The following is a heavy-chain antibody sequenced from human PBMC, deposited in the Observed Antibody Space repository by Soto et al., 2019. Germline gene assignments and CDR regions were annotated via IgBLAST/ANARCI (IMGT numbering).Heavy chain of an antibody. V-gene: IGHV3-23*01. J-gene: IGHJ4*02. CDR3: AEESMPQHYGDTLFDY. D-gene: IGHD4-17*01. CDR1: GFSFSSYA. CDR2: FSAGGRA. Sequence: QLLESGGGLVQPGGSLRLSCEASGFSFSSYALSWVRQAPGKGLEWVSTFSAGGRAYYADSVKGRFTIAKDTSKNTLRLQGSSLRAEDTAVYYCAEESMPQHYGDTLFDYWGQGTRVTVSS.